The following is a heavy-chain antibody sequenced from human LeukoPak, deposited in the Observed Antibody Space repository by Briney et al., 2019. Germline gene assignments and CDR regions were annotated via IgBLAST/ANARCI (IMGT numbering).Heavy chain of an antibody. CDR3: AKAECSGGSCYSSPYY. J-gene: IGHJ4*02. CDR2: ISGSGGST. D-gene: IGHD2-15*01. CDR1: GFTFSRYA. Sequence: PGGSLRLSCAASGFTFSRYAMSWVRQAPGKGLEWVSAISGSGGSTYYADSVKGRFTISRDNSKNTLYLQMNSLRAEDTAVYYCAKAECSGGSCYSSPYYWGQGTLVTVSS. V-gene: IGHV3-23*01.